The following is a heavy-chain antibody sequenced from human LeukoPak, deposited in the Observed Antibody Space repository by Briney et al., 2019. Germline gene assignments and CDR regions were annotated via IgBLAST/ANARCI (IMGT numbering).Heavy chain of an antibody. CDR2: ISDGGGGT. D-gene: IGHD3-10*01. V-gene: IGHV3-23*01. J-gene: IGHJ4*02. Sequence: GGSLRLSCVASGFTFSNYAMSWVRQAPGKGLEWVSSISDGGGGTYYADSVKGRFTISRDNSKNTLYLLMNSLRAEDTAIYYCANRGKYYFDYWGQGTLVTVSS. CDR1: GFTFSNYA. CDR3: ANRGKYYFDY.